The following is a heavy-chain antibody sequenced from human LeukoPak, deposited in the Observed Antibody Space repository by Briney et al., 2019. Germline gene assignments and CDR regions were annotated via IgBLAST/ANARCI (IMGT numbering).Heavy chain of an antibody. D-gene: IGHD4-23*01. CDR2: INSDGSST. Sequence: PGGSPRLSCGATGFTISSYWMHWVRQAPGKGLVWVSRINSDGSSTTYADSVKGRFTISRDNAKNTLYLQMNSLRADDTAVYYCAKGGTTVVDYWGQGTLVTVSS. J-gene: IGHJ4*02. V-gene: IGHV3-74*03. CDR3: AKGGTTVVDY. CDR1: GFTISSYW.